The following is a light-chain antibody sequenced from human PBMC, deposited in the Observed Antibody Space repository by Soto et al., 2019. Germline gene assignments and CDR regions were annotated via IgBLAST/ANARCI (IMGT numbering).Light chain of an antibody. CDR1: QSVRSN. Sequence: EIVMTQSPGTLSVSPGERATLSCRASQSVRSNLAWYQQKPGQAPRLLIYVASTRATGIPARFSGSGSGTEHTLTISSLQSEDFAVYYCQQYNDWPGTFGQGTTLEVK. CDR3: QQYNDWPGT. J-gene: IGKJ2*01. V-gene: IGKV3-15*01. CDR2: VAS.